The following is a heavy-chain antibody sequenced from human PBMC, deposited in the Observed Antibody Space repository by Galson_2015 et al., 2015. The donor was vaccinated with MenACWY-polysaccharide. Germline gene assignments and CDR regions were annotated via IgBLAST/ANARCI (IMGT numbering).Heavy chain of an antibody. CDR3: ARRNLGNWFFDL. V-gene: IGHV4-4*07. CDR1: HGSLTSYY. Sequence: ETLSLTCTVSHGSLTSYYWSWVRQPAGKGLDWIGRIHASGSTTYNPSFRSRVTMSVDTSKNQFSLSLTSVTAADTAVYYCARRNLGNWFFDLWGRGTLVTVSS. J-gene: IGHJ2*01. CDR2: IHASGST. D-gene: IGHD1-14*01.